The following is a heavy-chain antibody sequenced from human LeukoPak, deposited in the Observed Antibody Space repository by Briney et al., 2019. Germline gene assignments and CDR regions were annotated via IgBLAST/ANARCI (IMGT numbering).Heavy chain of an antibody. V-gene: IGHV4-34*01. CDR3: ARTSWGIDY. CDR2: INHSGST. J-gene: IGHJ4*02. CDR1: GGSFSGYY. Sequence: SEALSLTCAVYGGSFSGYYWSWIRQPPGKGLEWIGEINHSGSTNYNPSLKSRVTISVDTSKNQFSLKLSSVTAADTAVYYCARTSWGIDYWGQGTLVTVSS. D-gene: IGHD7-27*01.